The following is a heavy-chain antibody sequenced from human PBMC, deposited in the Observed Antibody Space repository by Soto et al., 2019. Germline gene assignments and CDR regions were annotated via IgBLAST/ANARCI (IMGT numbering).Heavy chain of an antibody. CDR2: IYYSGST. D-gene: IGHD4-17*01. V-gene: IGHV4-59*08. J-gene: IGHJ5*02. Sequence: SETLSLTCTVSGGSISSYYWSWIRQPPGKGLEWIGYIYYSGSTNYNPSLKSRVTISVDTSKNQFSLKLSSVTAADTAVYYCARAATYGDYDLWGQGTLVTVSS. CDR1: GGSISSYY. CDR3: ARAATYGDYDL.